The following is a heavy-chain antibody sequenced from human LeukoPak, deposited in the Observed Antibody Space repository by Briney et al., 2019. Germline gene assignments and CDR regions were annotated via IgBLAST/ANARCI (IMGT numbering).Heavy chain of an antibody. V-gene: IGHV4-34*01. CDR1: IGSFSVYY. Sequence: SETLSLTCAVYIGSFSVYYWSWIRQPPGKGLEWIGEICHSGSTNYNPSFQCRVNISVDTYKNQFSLKLSSVTAADTAVYYCARGRGDGVVVQAAMRFAWFDPWGQGTLVAVSS. CDR3: ARGRGDGVVVQAAMRFAWFDP. J-gene: IGHJ5*02. D-gene: IGHD2-2*01. CDR2: ICHSGST.